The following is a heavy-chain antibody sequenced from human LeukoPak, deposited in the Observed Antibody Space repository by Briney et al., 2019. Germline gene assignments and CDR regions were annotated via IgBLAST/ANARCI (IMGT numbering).Heavy chain of an antibody. CDR3: ARVSSGWSDAFDI. Sequence: SETLSLTCAVYGGSFSGYYWSWIRQPPGNGLEWIGEINHSGSTNYNPSLKSRVTISVDTSKNQFSLKLSSVTAADTAVYYCARVSSGWSDAFDIWGQGTMVTVSS. D-gene: IGHD6-19*01. J-gene: IGHJ3*02. V-gene: IGHV4-34*01. CDR1: GGSFSGYY. CDR2: INHSGST.